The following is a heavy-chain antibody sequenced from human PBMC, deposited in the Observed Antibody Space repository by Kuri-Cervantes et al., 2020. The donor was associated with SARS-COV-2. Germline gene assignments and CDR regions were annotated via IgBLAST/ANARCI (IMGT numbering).Heavy chain of an antibody. CDR2: IYYSGST. D-gene: IGHD4-11*01. Sequence: SETLSLTCTVSGGSISSHYWSWIRQPPGKGLEWIGYIYYSGSTYYNPSLKSRVTISVDTSKNQFSLKLTSVTAADTAVYYCARLWPYYSDYLTIDYWGQGALVTVSS. J-gene: IGHJ4*02. CDR1: GGSISSHY. CDR3: ARLWPYYSDYLTIDY. V-gene: IGHV4-59*08.